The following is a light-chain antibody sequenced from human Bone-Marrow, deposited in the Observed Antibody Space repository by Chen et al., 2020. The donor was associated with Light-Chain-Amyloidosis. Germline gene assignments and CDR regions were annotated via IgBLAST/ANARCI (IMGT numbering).Light chain of an antibody. V-gene: IGKV3-20*01. J-gene: IGKJ4*01. Sequence: DIVLTQSPGPLSLSPGAGANLSCRASQTISSNYLTWYQQKFGQAPRLLMYGSYSRATGIPDRFTGSGSGTDFTLTINRLEPEDFEMYYCQQYGTSPLTFGGGIKVEIK. CDR1: QTISSNY. CDR3: QQYGTSPLT. CDR2: GSY.